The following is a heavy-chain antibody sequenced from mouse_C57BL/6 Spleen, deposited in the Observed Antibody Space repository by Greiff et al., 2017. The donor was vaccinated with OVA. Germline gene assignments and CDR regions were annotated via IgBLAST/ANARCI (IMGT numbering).Heavy chain of an antibody. CDR2: IYPGSGST. J-gene: IGHJ3*01. Sequence: VQLQQPGAALVKPGASVKLSCKASGYTFTSSWITWVPQRPGQGLEWIGDIYPGSGSTNYNEKFKSKATLTVDTSSSTAYMQLSSLTSEESAVYDCARGGWLLRCAYWGQGTLVTVSA. CDR3: ARGGWLLRCAY. CDR1: GYTFTSSW. D-gene: IGHD2-3*01. V-gene: IGHV1-55*01.